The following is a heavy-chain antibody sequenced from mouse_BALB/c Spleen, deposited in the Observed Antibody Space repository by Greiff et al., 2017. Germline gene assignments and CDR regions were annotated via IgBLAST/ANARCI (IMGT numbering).Heavy chain of an antibody. CDR3: AHYYGSSYWYFDV. CDR1: GFDFSRYW. D-gene: IGHD1-1*01. Sequence: EVKLMESGGGLVQPGGSLKLSCAASGFDFSRYWMSWVRQAPGKGLEWIGEINPDSSTINYTPSLKDKFIISRDNAKNTLYLQMSKVRSEDTALYYCAHYYGSSYWYFDVWGAGTTVTVSS. CDR2: INPDSSTI. J-gene: IGHJ1*01. V-gene: IGHV4-1*02.